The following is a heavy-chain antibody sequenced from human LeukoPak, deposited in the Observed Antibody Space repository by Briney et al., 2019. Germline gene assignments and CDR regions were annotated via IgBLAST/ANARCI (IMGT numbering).Heavy chain of an antibody. Sequence: SETLPLTCTVSGGSISSGDYYWSWIRQHPGKGLEWIGYIYYSGSTYYNPSLKSRVTISVDTSKNQFSLNLNSVTAADTAVYYCASGVPGAFDIWGQGTMVTVSS. CDR1: GGSISSGDYY. CDR3: ASGVPGAFDI. V-gene: IGHV4-31*03. J-gene: IGHJ3*02. D-gene: IGHD1-1*01. CDR2: IYYSGST.